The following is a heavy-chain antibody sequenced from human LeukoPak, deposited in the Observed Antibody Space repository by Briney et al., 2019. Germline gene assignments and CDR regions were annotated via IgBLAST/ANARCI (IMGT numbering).Heavy chain of an antibody. CDR3: ARELPYCGGDCYPS. V-gene: IGHV1-18*01. Sequence: GASVKVSCKASGYTFTCYGISWVRQAPGQGLEWMGWISAYNGNTNYAQKLQGRVTMTTDTSTSTAYMELRSLRSDDTAVYYCARELPYCGGDCYPSWGQGTLVTVSS. CDR1: GYTFTCYG. J-gene: IGHJ4*02. D-gene: IGHD2-21*02. CDR2: ISAYNGNT.